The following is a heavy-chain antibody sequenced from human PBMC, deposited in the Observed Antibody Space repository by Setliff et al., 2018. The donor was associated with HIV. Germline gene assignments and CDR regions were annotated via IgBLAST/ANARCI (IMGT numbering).Heavy chain of an antibody. CDR3: ARNRVPSSL. CDR1: GASISSYS. Sequence: SETLSLTCTVSGASISSYSWSWIRQSPGKRLEWIGYIHSYGSTDYNPSLESRVTISLDTPKNQFSLKLNSVIAADTAVYYCARNRVPSSLWGQGTLVTVSS. CDR2: IHSYGST. J-gene: IGHJ4*02. V-gene: IGHV4-59*01. D-gene: IGHD3-10*01.